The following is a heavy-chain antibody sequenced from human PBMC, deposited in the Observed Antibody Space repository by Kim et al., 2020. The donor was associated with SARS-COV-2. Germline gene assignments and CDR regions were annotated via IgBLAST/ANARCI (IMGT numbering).Heavy chain of an antibody. V-gene: IGHV3-23*01. D-gene: IGHD3-10*02. CDR1: GFAFSSYA. CDR2: LSGSGANT. CDR3: AKGAKTVLYYDRGYDY. Sequence: GGSLRLSCAASGFAFSSYALSWVRQAPGKGLEWVSGLSGSGANTYYADSVKGRFTISRDNSKSMLYLWMTSLKVEDMAVYYCAKGAKTVLYYDRGYDYWGQGTLVTVSS. J-gene: IGHJ4*02.